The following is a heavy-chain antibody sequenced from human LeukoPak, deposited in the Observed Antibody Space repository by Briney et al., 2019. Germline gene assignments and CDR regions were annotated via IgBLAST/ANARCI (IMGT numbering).Heavy chain of an antibody. CDR1: GFTFNSYS. CDR2: ISNSGSTM. CDR3: ARGTPSGWHGAVY. D-gene: IGHD6-19*01. Sequence: GGSLRLSCAVSGFTFNSYSMNWVRQPQGRGLDWVSYISNSGSTMYYADSVKGRFTISRDNAKNSLYLQMNSLRPEDTAIYYCARGTPSGWHGAVYWGQGTLVTVSS. J-gene: IGHJ4*02. V-gene: IGHV3-48*04.